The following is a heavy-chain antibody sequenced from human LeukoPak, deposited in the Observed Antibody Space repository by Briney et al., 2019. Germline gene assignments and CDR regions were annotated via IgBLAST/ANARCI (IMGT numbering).Heavy chain of an antibody. V-gene: IGHV1-2*02. D-gene: IGHD6-6*01. CDR1: GYTFTGNY. J-gene: IGHJ3*02. Sequence: GASVKVSFKASGYTFTGNYIHWVRQAPGQGLEWMGWINPSSGGTKFAQKFQGRVTMTRDTSISTAYMDLSRLTSDDTAVYYCARGDRSSSILEDAFDIWGQGTLVTVSS. CDR3: ARGDRSSSILEDAFDI. CDR2: INPSSGGT.